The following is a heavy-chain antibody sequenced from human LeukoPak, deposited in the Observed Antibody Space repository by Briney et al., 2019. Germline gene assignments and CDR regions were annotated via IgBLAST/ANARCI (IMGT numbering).Heavy chain of an antibody. D-gene: IGHD3-10*01. V-gene: IGHV3-11*01. J-gene: IGHJ2*01. CDR3: ARAVRSITMVRGVNSGYWYFDL. Sequence: PGGSLRLSCAASGFTFSDYYMSWIRQAPGKGLEWVSYISSSGSTIYYADSVKGRFTISRDNAKNSLYLQMNSLRAEDTAVYYCARAVRSITMVRGVNSGYWYFDLWGRGTLVTVSS. CDR2: ISSSGSTI. CDR1: GFTFSDYY.